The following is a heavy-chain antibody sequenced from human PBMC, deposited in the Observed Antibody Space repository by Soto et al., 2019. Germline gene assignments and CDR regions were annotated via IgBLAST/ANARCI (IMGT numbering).Heavy chain of an antibody. V-gene: IGHV3-23*01. D-gene: IGHD1-1*01. Sequence: EVQLLESGGGLVQPGGSLRLSCAASGFTFSSYAMSWVRQAPGKGLEWVSAISGSGGSTYSADSVKGRFTIARDNSKNTLYLQMNSLRAEDTAVYYCAKDLLQGRDYYYYGMDVWGQGTTVTVSS. CDR2: ISGSGGST. J-gene: IGHJ6*02. CDR3: AKDLLQGRDYYYYGMDV. CDR1: GFTFSSYA.